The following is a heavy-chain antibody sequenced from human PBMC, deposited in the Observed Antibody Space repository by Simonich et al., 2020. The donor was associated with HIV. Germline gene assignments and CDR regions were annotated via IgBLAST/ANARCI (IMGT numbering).Heavy chain of an antibody. Sequence: QVQLVESGGGVVQPGRSLRLSCAASGFTFSSYAMHWVRQAPGKGLEWVAVISYDGSNKYYAESVKGRFTISRDNAKNSLSLQMYSLRAEDTAVYYCARDGRKGSSTSCSDYWGQGTLVTVSS. V-gene: IGHV3-30*07. CDR3: ARDGRKGSSTSCSDY. CDR2: ISYDGSNK. CDR1: GFTFSSYA. J-gene: IGHJ4*02. D-gene: IGHD2-2*01.